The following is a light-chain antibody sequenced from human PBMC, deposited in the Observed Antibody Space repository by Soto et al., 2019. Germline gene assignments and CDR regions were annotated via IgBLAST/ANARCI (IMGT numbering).Light chain of an antibody. J-gene: IGLJ1*01. CDR2: DVS. V-gene: IGLV2-14*03. CDR1: SSDVGGYNY. CDR3: SSYTSSSTLYV. Sequence: QSVLTQPASVSGSPGQSIPISCTGTSSDVGGYNYVSWYQQHPGKAPKLMISDVSNRPSGVSDRFSGSKSGNTASLTISGLQAEDEADYYCSSYTSSSTLYVFGTGTKVTVL.